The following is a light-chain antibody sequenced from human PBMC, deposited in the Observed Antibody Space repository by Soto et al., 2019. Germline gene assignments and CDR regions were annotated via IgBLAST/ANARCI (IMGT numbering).Light chain of an antibody. V-gene: IGLV2-14*01. J-gene: IGLJ2*01. CDR1: NNDVGGHMY. Sequence: SALTQPASVSGSPGQSITISCTGTNNDVGGHMYVSWYQHQAGKVPKLIIYEIDNRPSGVSDRFSGSKTGNTASLTISGLQAEDEAAYYCSAYRRGIIVFGGGTKLTVL. CDR2: EID. CDR3: SAYRRGIIV.